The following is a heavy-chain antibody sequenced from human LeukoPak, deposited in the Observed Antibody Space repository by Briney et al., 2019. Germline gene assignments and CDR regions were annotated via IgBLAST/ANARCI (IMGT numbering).Heavy chain of an antibody. Sequence: PSETLSLTCAVHGGSFSGYCWSWIRQPPGKGLEWIGEINHSGSTNYNPSLKSRVTIPVDTSKNQFSLKLSSVTAADTAVYYCARGLLFSHYDFLSGDSRSGSAWVDYWGQGTLVTVSS. CDR3: ARGLLFSHYDFLSGDSRSGSAWVDY. CDR2: INHSGST. V-gene: IGHV4-34*01. J-gene: IGHJ4*02. D-gene: IGHD3-3*01. CDR1: GGSFSGYC.